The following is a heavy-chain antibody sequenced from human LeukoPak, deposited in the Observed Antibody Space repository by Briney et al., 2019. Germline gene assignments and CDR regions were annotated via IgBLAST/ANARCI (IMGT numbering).Heavy chain of an antibody. CDR2: ISYDGSNR. J-gene: IGHJ4*02. V-gene: IGHV3-30*04. CDR1: GFTFSSYA. D-gene: IGHD2-2*01. CDR3: ARDSGFRYCSSTSCYEYYFDY. Sequence: GRSLRLSCAASGFTFSSYAMHWVRQAPGKGLEWVAVISYDGSNRYYADSVKGRFTISRDNFKNTLYLQMNSLRAEDTAVYYCARDSGFRYCSSTSCYEYYFDYWGQGTLVTVSS.